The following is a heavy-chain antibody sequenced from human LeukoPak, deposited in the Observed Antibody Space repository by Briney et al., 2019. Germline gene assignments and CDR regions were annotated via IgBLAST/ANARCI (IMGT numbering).Heavy chain of an antibody. J-gene: IGHJ4*02. CDR2: ISGSGGST. CDR3: TTDRGDFTILRG. Sequence: GGSLRLSCAASGFTFSSYGMHWVRQAPGKGLEWVSAISGSGGSTYYADSVKGRFTISRDNSKNTLYLQMNSLRAEDTAVYYCTTDRGDFTILRGWGQGTLVTVSS. D-gene: IGHD3-10*01. V-gene: IGHV3-23*01. CDR1: GFTFSSYG.